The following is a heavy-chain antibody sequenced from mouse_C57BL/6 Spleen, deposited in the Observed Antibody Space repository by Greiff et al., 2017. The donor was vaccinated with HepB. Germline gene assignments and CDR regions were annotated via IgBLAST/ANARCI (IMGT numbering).Heavy chain of an antibody. CDR3: ARELLRYMDY. CDR1: GYAFSSYW. J-gene: IGHJ4*01. D-gene: IGHD1-1*01. CDR2: IYPGDGDT. Sequence: QVHVKQSGAELVKPGASVKISCKASGYAFSSYWMNWVKQRPGKGLEWIGQIYPGDGDTNYNGKFKGKATLTADKSSSTAYMQLSSLTSEDSAVYFCARELLRYMDYWGQGTSVTVSS. V-gene: IGHV1-80*01.